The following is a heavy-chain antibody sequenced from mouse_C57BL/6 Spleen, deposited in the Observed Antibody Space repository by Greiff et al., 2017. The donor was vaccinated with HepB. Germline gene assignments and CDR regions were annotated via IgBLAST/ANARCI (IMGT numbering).Heavy chain of an antibody. J-gene: IGHJ1*03. CDR3: ARPGVASRYFDV. CDR2: ISSGGSYT. D-gene: IGHD1-1*02. Sequence: EVKLVESGGDLVKPGGSLKLSCAASGFTFSSYGMSWVRQTPDKRLAWVATISSGGSYTYYPDSVKGRFTISRDNAKNTLYLQISSLKSEDTAMYYCARPGVASRYFDVWGTGTTVTVSS. V-gene: IGHV5-6*02. CDR1: GFTFSSYG.